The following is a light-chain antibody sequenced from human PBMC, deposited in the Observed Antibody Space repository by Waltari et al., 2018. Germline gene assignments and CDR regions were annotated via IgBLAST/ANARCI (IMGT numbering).Light chain of an antibody. CDR1: SSNIGAGYD. Sequence: QSVLTQPPSVSGAPGQRGTISCTGSSSNIGAGYDVHWYQQLPGTAPKLLIYGNSTRPSGVPDRFSGSKSGTSASLAITGLQAEDEADYYCQSYDSSLSGYVVFGGGTKLTVL. CDR3: QSYDSSLSGYVV. CDR2: GNS. J-gene: IGLJ2*01. V-gene: IGLV1-40*01.